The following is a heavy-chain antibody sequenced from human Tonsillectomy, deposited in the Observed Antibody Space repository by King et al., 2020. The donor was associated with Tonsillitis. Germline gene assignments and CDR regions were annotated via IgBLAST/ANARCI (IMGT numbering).Heavy chain of an antibody. D-gene: IGHD6-6*01. CDR1: GGSISSYY. CDR3: ARGPYSSSSDAFDI. V-gene: IGHV4-59*01. CDR2: IYYSGNT. J-gene: IGHJ3*02. Sequence: VQLQESGPGLVKPSETLSLTCTVSGGSISSYYWSWIRQPPGKGLDWIGYIYYSGNTNYNPSLKSRVTISKDTSKNQFSLKLSSVTAADTAVYYCARGPYSSSSDAFDIWGQGTTATVSS.